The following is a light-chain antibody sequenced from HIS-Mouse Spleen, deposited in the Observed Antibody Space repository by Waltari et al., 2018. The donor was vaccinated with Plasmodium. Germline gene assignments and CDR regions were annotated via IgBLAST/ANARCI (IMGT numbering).Light chain of an antibody. CDR3: SSYAGSNNLEV. CDR1: SSNVGGYNY. V-gene: IGLV2-8*01. CDR2: EVS. J-gene: IGLJ2*01. Sequence: QSALTQPPSASGSPGQSVTISCTGTSSNVGGYNYLSWYQQHPGKAPKLMIYEVSKRPSGVPDRFSGSKSGNTASLTVSGLQAEDEADYYCSSYAGSNNLEVFGGGTKLTVL.